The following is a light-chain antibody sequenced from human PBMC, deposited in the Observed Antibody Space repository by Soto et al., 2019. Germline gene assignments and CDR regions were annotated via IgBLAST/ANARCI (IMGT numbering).Light chain of an antibody. Sequence: DIQLTQSPSSLSASVGDRVTITCRASHSISTYLNWYQQKPGTAPSLLIYTTSSLQSGVPSRFSGSGSGTDFTLTIGGLQPADFAIYYCQQSYSSPYTCGLGTKVQIK. V-gene: IGKV1-39*01. J-gene: IGKJ2*01. CDR3: QQSYSSPYT. CDR1: HSISTY. CDR2: TTS.